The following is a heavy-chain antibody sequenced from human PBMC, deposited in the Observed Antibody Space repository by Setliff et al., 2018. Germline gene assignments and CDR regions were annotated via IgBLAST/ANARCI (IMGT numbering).Heavy chain of an antibody. V-gene: IGHV3-15*01. J-gene: IGHJ4*02. Sequence: PGGSLRLSCAASGFTFSEEWMSWVRQAPGKGLEWIGRIKSEIAGGTTDYGAPVKGRFTISRDDSKNTLYLQMNSLNTEDTAVYYCAADTFDSNAQAFDYWGQGTLVTVSS. CDR3: AADTFDSNAQAFDY. CDR2: IKSEIAGGTT. D-gene: IGHD3-22*01. CDR1: GFTFSEEW.